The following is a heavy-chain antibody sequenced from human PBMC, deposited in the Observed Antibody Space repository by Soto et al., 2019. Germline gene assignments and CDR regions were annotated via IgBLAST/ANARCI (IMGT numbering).Heavy chain of an antibody. CDR2: IYWDDDK. D-gene: IGHD3-3*01. Sequence: QITLKESGPTLENPTQTLTLTCTFSGFSLSTSGVGVGWIRQPPGKALEWLALIYWDDDKRYNPSLKSRLTITQDTSKNQVVLTMTNMDPVDTATYYCAHRRGLPYYDFYWGQGTLVTVSS. V-gene: IGHV2-5*02. CDR3: AHRRGLPYYDFY. CDR1: GFSLSTSGVG. J-gene: IGHJ4*02.